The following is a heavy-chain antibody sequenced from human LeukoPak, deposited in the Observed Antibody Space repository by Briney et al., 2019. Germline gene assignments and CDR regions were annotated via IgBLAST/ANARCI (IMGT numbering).Heavy chain of an antibody. Sequence: GSLRLSCAASGFTFSSYAMSWVRQAPGKGLEWVSVIYSGGSTYYADSVKGRFTISRDNSKNTLYLQMNSLRAEDTAVYYCAKGEGLWFGELLFDYWGQGTLVTVSS. J-gene: IGHJ4*02. V-gene: IGHV3-23*03. CDR2: IYSGGST. D-gene: IGHD3-10*01. CDR1: GFTFSSYA. CDR3: AKGEGLWFGELLFDY.